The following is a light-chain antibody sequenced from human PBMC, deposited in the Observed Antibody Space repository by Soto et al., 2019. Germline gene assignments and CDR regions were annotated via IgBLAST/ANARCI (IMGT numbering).Light chain of an antibody. V-gene: IGKV1-39*01. CDR3: QQSNSAWS. Sequence: QMTQSPSSLSASVGDRVTITCRTSQSISTYLNWYQQKSGKAPKLLIYAASTLQSGVSSRFSGSGSGTDFTLSISSLQPEDFVTYYCQQSNSAWSFGQGTKVEIK. CDR1: QSISTY. J-gene: IGKJ1*01. CDR2: AAS.